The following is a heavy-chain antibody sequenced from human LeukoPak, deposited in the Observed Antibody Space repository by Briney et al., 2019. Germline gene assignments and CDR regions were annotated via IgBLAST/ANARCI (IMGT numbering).Heavy chain of an antibody. V-gene: IGHV4-34*01. CDR2: INHSGST. Sequence: SETLSLTCAVYGGSFSGYYWSWIRQPPGKGLEWIGEINHSGSTNYNPSLKSRVTISVDTSRNQFSLKLSSVPAADTAVYYCARGPGAYCSSTSCYGRGVDYWGQGTLVTVSS. CDR1: GGSFSGYY. J-gene: IGHJ4*02. D-gene: IGHD2-2*01. CDR3: ARGPGAYCSSTSCYGRGVDY.